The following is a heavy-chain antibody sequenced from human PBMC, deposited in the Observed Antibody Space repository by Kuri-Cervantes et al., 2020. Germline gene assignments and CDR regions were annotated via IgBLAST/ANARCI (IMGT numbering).Heavy chain of an antibody. D-gene: IGHD6-19*01. Sequence: GSLRLSCTVSGGSISSYYWSWIRQPPGKGLEWIGYIYYSGSTNYNPSLKSRVTISVDTSKNQFSLKLSSVTAADTAVYYCASVRAVAGKRHYYYYYGMGVWGQGTTVTVSS. V-gene: IGHV4-59*01. CDR1: GGSISSYY. CDR2: IYYSGST. CDR3: ASVRAVAGKRHYYYYYGMGV. J-gene: IGHJ6*02.